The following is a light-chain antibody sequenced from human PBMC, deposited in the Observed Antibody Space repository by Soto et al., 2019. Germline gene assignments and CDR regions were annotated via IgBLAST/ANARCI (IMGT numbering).Light chain of an antibody. V-gene: IGKV3-15*01. CDR3: QQYNKWPLT. CDR1: QSISSY. CDR2: GAS. Sequence: EMVMTQSPATLSVSPGERATLSCRASQSISSYLPWYQQKPGQGPRLLIYGASTRATGIPARFSGSGSGTEFTLTISSLQSEDFAVYYCQQYNKWPLTFGQGTKLEIK. J-gene: IGKJ2*01.